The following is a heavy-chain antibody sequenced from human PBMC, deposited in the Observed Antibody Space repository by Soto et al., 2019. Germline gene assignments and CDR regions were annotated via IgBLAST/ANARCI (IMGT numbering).Heavy chain of an antibody. CDR2: IYYSGST. CDR3: ARGQWARGDYGMDV. V-gene: IGHV4-31*03. D-gene: IGHD1-26*01. Sequence: PSETLSLTCTVSGGSISSGGYYWSWIRQHPGKGLEWIGYIYYSGSTYYNPSLKSRVTISVDTSKNQFSLKLSSVTAADTAVYYCARGQWARGDYGMDVWGQGTTVTSP. CDR1: GGSISSGGYY. J-gene: IGHJ6*02.